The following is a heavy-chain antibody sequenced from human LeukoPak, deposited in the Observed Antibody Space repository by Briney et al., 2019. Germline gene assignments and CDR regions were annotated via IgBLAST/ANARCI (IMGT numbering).Heavy chain of an antibody. Sequence: SETLSLTCTVSGGSISSYYWSWIRQPPGKGLEWIWRIYTSGSTNYNPSLKSRVTMSVDTSKNQFSLKLSSVTAADTAVYYCARDLVIVVVPAAIETNWFDPWGQGTLVTVSS. CDR3: ARDLVIVVVPAAIETNWFDP. CDR2: IYTSGST. V-gene: IGHV4-4*07. J-gene: IGHJ5*02. CDR1: GGSISSYY. D-gene: IGHD2-2*03.